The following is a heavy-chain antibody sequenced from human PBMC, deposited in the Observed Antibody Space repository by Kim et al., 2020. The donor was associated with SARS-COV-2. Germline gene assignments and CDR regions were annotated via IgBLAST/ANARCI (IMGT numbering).Heavy chain of an antibody. Sequence: SETLSLTCTVSGGSISSYYWSWIRQPPGKGLEWIGYIYYSGSTNYNPSLKSRVTISVDTSKNQFSLKLSSVTAADTAVYYCARGNCGYSSARCDYYYMDVWGKGTTVTVSS. D-gene: IGHD6-19*01. CDR2: IYYSGST. V-gene: IGHV4-59*01. J-gene: IGHJ6*03. CDR1: GGSISSYY. CDR3: ARGNCGYSSARCDYYYMDV.